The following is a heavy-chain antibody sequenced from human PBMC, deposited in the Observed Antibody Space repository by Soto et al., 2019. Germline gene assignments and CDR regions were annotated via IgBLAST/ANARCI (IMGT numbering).Heavy chain of an antibody. J-gene: IGHJ6*02. Sequence: ASVKVSCKPSGYSFSNFYVHWVRQAPGQGLEWMGIIDPSSGTTSYTQKFQERVTMTRDTSMSTGYMELSRLRSEDTAVSDCARGAVVVPTGLIAGMDVGGRGTTVTVSS. CDR3: ARGAVVVPTGLIAGMDV. CDR2: IDPSSGTT. V-gene: IGHV1-46*01. D-gene: IGHD2-2*01. CDR1: GYSFSNFY.